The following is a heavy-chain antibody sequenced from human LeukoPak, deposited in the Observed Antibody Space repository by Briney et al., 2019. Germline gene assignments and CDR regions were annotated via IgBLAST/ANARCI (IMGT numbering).Heavy chain of an antibody. V-gene: IGHV3-48*04. J-gene: IGHJ4*02. Sequence: PGGSLRLSCVASGFTFSTSSMNWVRQAPGKGLEWVSYISDSRNTINYADSVKGRFTISRDNAKNSLYLQMNSLRVEVTAVYYCVRILDLHFDFWGQGTLVTVSS. CDR2: ISDSRNTI. D-gene: IGHD2/OR15-2a*01. CDR3: VRILDLHFDF. CDR1: GFTFSTSS.